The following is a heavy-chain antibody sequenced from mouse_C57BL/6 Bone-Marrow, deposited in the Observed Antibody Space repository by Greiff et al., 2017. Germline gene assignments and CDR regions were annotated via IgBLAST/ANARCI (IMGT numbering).Heavy chain of an antibody. V-gene: IGHV1-81*01. CDR3: ARGGEFPYFDY. Sequence: QVQLQQSGAELARPGASVKLSCKASGYTFTSYGISWVKQRTGQGLEWIGEIYPRSGNTYYNEKFKGKATLTADKSSSTAYMELRSLTSGDSAVYFCARGGEFPYFDYWGQGTTLTVSS. CDR2: IYPRSGNT. J-gene: IGHJ2*01. CDR1: GYTFTSYG.